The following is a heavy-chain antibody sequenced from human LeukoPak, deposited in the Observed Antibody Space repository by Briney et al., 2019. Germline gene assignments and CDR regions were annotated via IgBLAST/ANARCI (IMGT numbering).Heavy chain of an antibody. Sequence: GGSLRLSCAASGFTFSTYNMNWVRQAPGKGLEWVSVIYSGGSTYYADSVKGRFTISRDNSKNTLYLQMNSLRAEDTAVYYCASQEGYCSGGSCYPDYWGQGTLVTVSS. V-gene: IGHV3-66*04. J-gene: IGHJ4*02. D-gene: IGHD2-15*01. CDR3: ASQEGYCSGGSCYPDY. CDR1: GFTFSTYN. CDR2: IYSGGST.